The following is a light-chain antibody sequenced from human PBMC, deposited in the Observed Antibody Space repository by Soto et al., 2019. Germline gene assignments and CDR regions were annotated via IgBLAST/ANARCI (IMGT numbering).Light chain of an antibody. CDR2: EDN. CDR3: QSYDSSNVV. V-gene: IGLV6-57*04. Sequence: NFMLTQPHSVSESPGKTVTISFTRSSGSIASNYVQWYQQRPGSAPTTVIYEDNQRPSGVPDRFSGSIDSSSNSASLTISGRKTEDEADYYCQSYDSSNVVFGGGTKVTVL. CDR1: SGSIASNY. J-gene: IGLJ2*01.